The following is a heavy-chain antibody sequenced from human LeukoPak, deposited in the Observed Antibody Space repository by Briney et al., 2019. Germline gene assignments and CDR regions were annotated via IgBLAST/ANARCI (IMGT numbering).Heavy chain of an antibody. CDR1: GFTFSSYA. CDR2: ISGSGGST. J-gene: IGHJ3*02. D-gene: IGHD2-2*02. CDR3: AKDGRYCSSTSCYRVNAFDI. Sequence: GSLRPSCAASGFTFSSYAMSWVRQAPGKGMEWDSAISGSGGSTYYADSVKGRFTISRDNSKNTLYLQMNSLRAEDTAVYYCAKDGRYCSSTSCYRVNAFDIWGQGTMVTVSS. V-gene: IGHV3-23*01.